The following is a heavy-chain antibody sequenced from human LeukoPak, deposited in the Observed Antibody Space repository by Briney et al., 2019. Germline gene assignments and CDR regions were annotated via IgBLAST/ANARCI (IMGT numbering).Heavy chain of an antibody. V-gene: IGHV1-2*02. Sequence: ASVKVSCKASGYTFTGYYMHWVRQAPGQGLEWMGWINPNSGGTNYAQKFQGRVTMTRDTSISTAYMELSRLRSDDTAVYYCARDTIEYSSFPADYWGQGTLVTVSS. D-gene: IGHD6-6*01. CDR1: GYTFTGYY. CDR2: INPNSGGT. CDR3: ARDTIEYSSFPADY. J-gene: IGHJ4*02.